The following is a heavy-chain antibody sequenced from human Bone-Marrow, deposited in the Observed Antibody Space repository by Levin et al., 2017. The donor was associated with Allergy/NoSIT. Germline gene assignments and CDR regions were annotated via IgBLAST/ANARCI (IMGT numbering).Heavy chain of an antibody. CDR3: VRSSGESTSFDS. Sequence: GESLKISCAASGFKFEDFTMHWVRQAPGKGLEWVSLITWDGDKRYYGDSVMGRFTISRDNSRNSLFLQMNGLTIEDTALYFCVRSSGESTSFDSWGQGTLVTVSS. J-gene: IGHJ4*02. V-gene: IGHV3-43*01. CDR2: ITWDGDKR. D-gene: IGHD3-16*01. CDR1: GFKFEDFT.